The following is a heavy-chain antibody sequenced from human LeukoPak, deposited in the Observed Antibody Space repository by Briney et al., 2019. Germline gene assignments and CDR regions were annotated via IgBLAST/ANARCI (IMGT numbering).Heavy chain of an antibody. Sequence: PGGSLRLSCAASGFGFSSYSMNWVRQAPGKGLEWVSYINSSSSIIYYADSVKGRFTISRDNGKNSLYLQMNSLRDEDTAVYYCARVNDATGSMGYWGQGTLVTVSS. J-gene: IGHJ4*02. CDR2: INSSSSII. CDR3: ARVNDATGSMGY. V-gene: IGHV3-48*02. D-gene: IGHD3-9*01. CDR1: GFGFSSYS.